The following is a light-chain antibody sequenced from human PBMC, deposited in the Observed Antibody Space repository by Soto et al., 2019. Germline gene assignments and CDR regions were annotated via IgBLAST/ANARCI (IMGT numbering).Light chain of an antibody. CDR1: QSISSS. J-gene: IGKJ1*01. CDR3: QQYNTSPAT. Sequence: DIQMTQSPSTLSASVGDRVTITCRASQSISSSLAWYQQKPGKAPKLLIYKASSLESGVPSRFSGSGSGTEFTPTISSRQPDDFATYSCQQYNTSPATFAQGTKVEIK. CDR2: KAS. V-gene: IGKV1-5*03.